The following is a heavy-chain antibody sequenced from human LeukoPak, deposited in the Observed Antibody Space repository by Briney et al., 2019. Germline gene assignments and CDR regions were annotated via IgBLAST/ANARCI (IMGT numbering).Heavy chain of an antibody. Sequence: KPSETRSLTCTVSGGSISGDYWSWSRQPPVKVLEWLGYIYYSGSTNYNPSLKSRVAISVDTSKNQFSLKLSSVTAADTAVYYCARHFYDSSGYFVNDYWGQGTLVTVSS. CDR2: IYYSGST. CDR3: ARHFYDSSGYFVNDY. J-gene: IGHJ4*02. CDR1: GGSISGDY. D-gene: IGHD3-22*01. V-gene: IGHV4-59*01.